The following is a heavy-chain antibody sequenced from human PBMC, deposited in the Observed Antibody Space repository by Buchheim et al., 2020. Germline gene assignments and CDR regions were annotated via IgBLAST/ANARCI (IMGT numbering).Heavy chain of an antibody. V-gene: IGHV4-39*07. CDR3: ARGYSYGYSYFDP. CDR1: GDSISRDNYY. Sequence: QLQLQESGPGLVKPSETLSLTGNVSGDSISRDNYYWGWIRQPPGKGLEWIGSMYYSGNTFYNPSLKSRVTISVDTSKNQISLKVKSVTAADTAVYYCARGYSYGYSYFDPWGQGTL. CDR2: MYYSGNT. J-gene: IGHJ5*02. D-gene: IGHD5-18*01.